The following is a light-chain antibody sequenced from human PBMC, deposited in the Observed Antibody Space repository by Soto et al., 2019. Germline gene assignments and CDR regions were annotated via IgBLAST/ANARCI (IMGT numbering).Light chain of an antibody. V-gene: IGLV2-14*01. CDR1: SSDVGGYNF. J-gene: IGLJ1*01. CDR3: SSYTSSAPLYV. CDR2: EVN. Sequence: QSALTQPASVSGSPGQSITISCTGTSSDVGGYNFVSWYQQLPGRVPKLMIYEVNNRPSGISNRFSGSKSGNTASLTISGLQAEDEADYYCSSYTSSAPLYVFGTGTKSPS.